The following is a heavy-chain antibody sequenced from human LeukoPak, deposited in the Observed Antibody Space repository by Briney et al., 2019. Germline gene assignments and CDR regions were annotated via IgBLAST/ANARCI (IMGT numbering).Heavy chain of an antibody. CDR2: ISSNGGST. CDR1: GFTFSSYA. V-gene: IGHV3-64*01. CDR3: ARFIASPGPDAFDI. J-gene: IGHJ3*02. Sequence: GGSLRFSCAASGFTFSSYAMHWVRQAPGKGLEYVSAISSNGGSTYYANSVKGRFTISRDSARNSVYLQMNSLRADETAVYFCARFIASPGPDAFDIWGQGTLVTVSS. D-gene: IGHD6-13*01.